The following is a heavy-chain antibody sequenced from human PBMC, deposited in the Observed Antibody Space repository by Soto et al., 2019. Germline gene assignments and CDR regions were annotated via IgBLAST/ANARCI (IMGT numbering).Heavy chain of an antibody. J-gene: IGHJ5*02. CDR3: VHRGLPPPGAEDINSFDP. V-gene: IGHV4-31*03. CDR2: IYYSGSA. Sequence: TSETLSLTCTVSGGSISSGGYYWSWIRQHPGKGLEWIGYIYYSGSAYYNPSLKSRVTISVDTSKNQFSLRLSSVTAADTATYYCVHRGLPPPGAEDINSFDPWGPGTLVTVSS. CDR1: GGSISSGGYY. D-gene: IGHD2-15*01.